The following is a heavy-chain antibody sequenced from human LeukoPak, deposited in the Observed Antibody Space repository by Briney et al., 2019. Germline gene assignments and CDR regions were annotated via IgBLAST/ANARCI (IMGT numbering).Heavy chain of an antibody. V-gene: IGHV4-34*01. CDR2: INHSGNT. CDR1: GFTFSSYW. D-gene: IGHD3-10*01. CDR3: ARRARLGSNWFDP. J-gene: IGHJ5*02. Sequence: GSLRLSCAASGFTFSSYWMSWVRQPPGKGLEWIGEINHSGNTNYNPSLKSRVTMSVDTSKNQFSLKLSSVTAADTAVYYCARRARLGSNWFDPWGQGTLVTVSS.